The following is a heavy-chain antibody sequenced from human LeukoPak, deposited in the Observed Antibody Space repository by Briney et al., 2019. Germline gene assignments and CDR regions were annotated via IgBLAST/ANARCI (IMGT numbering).Heavy chain of an antibody. D-gene: IGHD1-26*01. CDR1: GFTFSSYE. CDR2: ISSSGSTI. CDR3: ARENSGSYYQFDC. J-gene: IGHJ4*02. Sequence: GGSLRLSCAASGFTFSSYEMNWVRQAPGKGLEWVSYISSSGSTIYYADSVKGRFTISRDNAKNSLYLQMNSLRPEDTAVYYCARENSGSYYQFDCWGQGTLVTVSS. V-gene: IGHV3-48*03.